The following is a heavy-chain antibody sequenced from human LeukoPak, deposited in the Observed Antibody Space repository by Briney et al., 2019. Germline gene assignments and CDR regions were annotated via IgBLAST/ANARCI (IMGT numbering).Heavy chain of an antibody. V-gene: IGHV4-31*03. J-gene: IGHJ3*02. CDR3: ARDRRGTYYDFWSGYYESGDAFDI. CDR2: IYYSGST. Sequence: SETLSLTCTVSGGSISSGGYYWSWIRQHPGKGLEWIGYIYYSGSTYYNPSLKSRVTISVDTSKNQFSLKLSSVTAADTAVYYCARDRRGTYYDFWSGYYESGDAFDIWGQGTMVTVSS. CDR1: GGSISSGGYY. D-gene: IGHD3-3*01.